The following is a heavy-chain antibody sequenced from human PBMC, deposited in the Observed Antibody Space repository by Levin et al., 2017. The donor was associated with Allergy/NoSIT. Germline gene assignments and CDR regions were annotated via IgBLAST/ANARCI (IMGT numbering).Heavy chain of an antibody. Sequence: SQTLSLTCTVSGGSISDDSYYWAWVRQPPGKGLEWIGSIYYDGSAYYNPSLKTRLTISVDTSKNQFSLRLNSVTAADTAVDYWAGEPNSPYYYHYGLDVWGQGTTVTVSS. CDR3: AGEPNSPYYYHYGLDV. CDR2: IYYDGSA. D-gene: IGHD2/OR15-2a*01. J-gene: IGHJ6*02. V-gene: IGHV4-39*07. CDR1: GGSISDDSYY.